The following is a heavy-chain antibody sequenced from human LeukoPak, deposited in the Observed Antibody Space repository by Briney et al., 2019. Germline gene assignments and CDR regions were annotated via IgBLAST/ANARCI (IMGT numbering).Heavy chain of an antibody. CDR1: GGSISSYY. CDR2: IYIGGST. V-gene: IGHV4-4*07. CDR3: ASDHWNEYFDH. J-gene: IGHJ4*02. Sequence: SETLSLTCTVSGGSISSYYWSWIRQPAGKGLEWIGRIYIGGSTNYNPSLNGRISMSVDTSKNQFSLNLTSVTAADTAVYYCASDHWNEYFDHWGQGTLVTASS. D-gene: IGHD1-1*01.